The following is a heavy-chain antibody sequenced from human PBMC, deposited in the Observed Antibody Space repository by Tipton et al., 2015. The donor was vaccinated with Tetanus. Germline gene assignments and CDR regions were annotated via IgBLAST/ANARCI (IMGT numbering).Heavy chain of an antibody. D-gene: IGHD2-15*01. V-gene: IGHV1-69*13. CDR2: ITPIFGTG. CDR1: GYGFTTHY. CDR3: AIFIGPDDAFDM. Sequence: QLVQSGAEVKKDGASVKISCKTSGYGFTTHYIHWVRQAPGQGLEWMGGITPIFGTGNYAQKFQGRVTITADESTTTAYMELSSLRSEDTAVYYCAIFIGPDDAFDMWGQGTMVTDSS. J-gene: IGHJ3*02.